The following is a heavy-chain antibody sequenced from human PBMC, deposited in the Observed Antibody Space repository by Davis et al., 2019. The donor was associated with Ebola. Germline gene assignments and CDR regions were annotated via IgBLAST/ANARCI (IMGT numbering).Heavy chain of an antibody. CDR2: INHSGST. CDR1: GGSFRGYY. V-gene: IGHV4-34*01. CDR3: ARHSVDFGGVIVIPYYFDY. J-gene: IGHJ4*02. D-gene: IGHD3-16*02. Sequence: MPSETLSLTCAVYGGSFRGYYWSWIRQPPGKGLEWIGEINHSGSTNYNPSLKSRVTISVDTSKNQFSLKLSAVTAADTAVYYCARHSVDFGGVIVIPYYFDYWGQGTLVTVSS.